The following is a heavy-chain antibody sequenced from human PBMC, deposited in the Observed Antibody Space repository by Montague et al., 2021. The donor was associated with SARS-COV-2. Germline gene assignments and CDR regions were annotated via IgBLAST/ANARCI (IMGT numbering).Heavy chain of an antibody. CDR1: GFTFSSYA. Sequence: SLRLSCAASGFTFSSYAMHWVRQAPGKGLEWVAVISYDGSNKYYADSVKGRFTISRDNSKNTLYLQMNSLRAEDTAVYYCARELLWFGELLLNSLFYWGQGTLVTVSS. CDR3: ARELLWFGELLLNSLFY. J-gene: IGHJ4*02. D-gene: IGHD3-10*01. V-gene: IGHV3-30-3*01. CDR2: ISYDGSNK.